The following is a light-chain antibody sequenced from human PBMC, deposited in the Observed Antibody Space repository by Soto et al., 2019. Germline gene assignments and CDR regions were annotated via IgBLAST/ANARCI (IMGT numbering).Light chain of an antibody. V-gene: IGLV1-40*01. CDR3: QSYDSSRRVV. CDR2: GND. J-gene: IGLJ2*01. CDR1: SSNIGAGYD. Sequence: QPVLTQPPSVSGAPGQRVTISCTGSSSNIGAGYDVHWYQQIPGTAPKLLIYGNDNRPSGVPDRFSGSKSGTSASLAITGLQAEDEADYYCQSYDSSRRVVFGGGTKLTVL.